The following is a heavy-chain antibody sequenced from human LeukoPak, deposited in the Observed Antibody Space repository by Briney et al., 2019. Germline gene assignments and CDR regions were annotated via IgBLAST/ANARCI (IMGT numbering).Heavy chain of an antibody. Sequence: SETLSLTCTVSGGSISSYYGSWIRQPPGKGLEWIGYIYYSGSTNYNPSLKSRVTISVDTSKNQFSLKLSSVTAADTAVYYCARGKGSSWRFDYWGQGTLVTVSS. D-gene: IGHD6-13*01. CDR2: IYYSGST. CDR3: ARGKGSSWRFDY. V-gene: IGHV4-59*01. J-gene: IGHJ4*02. CDR1: GGSISSYY.